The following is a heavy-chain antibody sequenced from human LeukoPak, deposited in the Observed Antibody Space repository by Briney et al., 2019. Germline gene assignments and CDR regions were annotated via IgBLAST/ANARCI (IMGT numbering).Heavy chain of an antibody. J-gene: IGHJ4*02. V-gene: IGHV3-30-3*01. CDR3: ARDRRYYDSSGYTLY. CDR2: ISYDGSNK. CDR1: GFTFSSYA. Sequence: GGSLRLSCAASGFTFSSYAMHWVRQVPGKGLEWVAVISYDGSNKYYADSVKGRFTISRDNSKNTLYLQMNSLRAEDTAVYYCARDRRYYDSSGYTLYWGQGTLVTVSS. D-gene: IGHD3-22*01.